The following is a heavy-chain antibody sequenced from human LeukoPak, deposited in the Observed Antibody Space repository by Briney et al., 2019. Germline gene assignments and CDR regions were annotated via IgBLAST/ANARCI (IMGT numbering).Heavy chain of an antibody. CDR3: AREWDYYDSSGYFAY. D-gene: IGHD3-22*01. J-gene: IGHJ4*02. V-gene: IGHV1-2*02. Sequence: ASVKVSCKASGYTFTGYYMHWVRQAPGQGLEWMGWINPNSGGTNYAQKFQGRVTMTRDTSISTAYMELSRLRSEDTAVYYCAREWDYYDSSGYFAYWGQGTLVTVSS. CDR2: INPNSGGT. CDR1: GYTFTGYY.